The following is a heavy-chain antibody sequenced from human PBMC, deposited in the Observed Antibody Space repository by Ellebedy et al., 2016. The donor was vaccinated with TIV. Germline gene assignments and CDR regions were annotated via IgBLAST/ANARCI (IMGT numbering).Heavy chain of an antibody. D-gene: IGHD4-17*01. CDR3: ARDGAVTTVFDY. CDR2: ISAYNGNT. J-gene: IGHJ4*02. V-gene: IGHV1-18*01. Sequence: AASVKVSCKASGYTFTNYGFSWVRQAPGQGLEWMGWISAYNGNTSYAQKLQGRVTMTTDTSTSTAYMELRSLRSDDTAVYYCARDGAVTTVFDYWGQGTLVTVSS. CDR1: GYTFTNYG.